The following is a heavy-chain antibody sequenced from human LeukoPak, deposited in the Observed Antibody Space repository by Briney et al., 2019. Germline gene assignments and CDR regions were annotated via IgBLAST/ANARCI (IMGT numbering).Heavy chain of an antibody. Sequence: SETLSLTCTVSSDSISSDSISSYYWSWILQPPGKGLEWIGFVYYSGSTNYNPSLRSRVTMSMDTSKNQFSLKLTSVTASDTAVYYCARGEAVPIIGPIAPFDYWGQGILVTVSS. J-gene: IGHJ4*02. V-gene: IGHV4-61*01. CDR3: ARGEAVPIIGPIAPFDY. D-gene: IGHD6-13*01. CDR1: SDSISSDSISSYY. CDR2: VYYSGST.